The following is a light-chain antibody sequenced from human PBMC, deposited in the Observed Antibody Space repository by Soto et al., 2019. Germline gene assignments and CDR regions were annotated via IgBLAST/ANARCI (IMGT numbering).Light chain of an antibody. Sequence: QSVLTQPASVSGSPGQSITISCTGTSSDVGGYNYVSRYQQHPGKAPKLMIYEVTNRPSGVSHRFSGSKSGNTASLTISGLQAEDEADYYCSSHTTYSTPLYVFGTGTKVTVL. V-gene: IGLV2-14*01. CDR2: EVT. J-gene: IGLJ1*01. CDR3: SSHTTYSTPLYV. CDR1: SSDVGGYNY.